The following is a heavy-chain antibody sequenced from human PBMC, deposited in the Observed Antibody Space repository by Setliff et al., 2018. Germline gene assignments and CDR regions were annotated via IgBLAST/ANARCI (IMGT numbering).Heavy chain of an antibody. D-gene: IGHD3-3*01. CDR1: GGTFSSYA. CDR3: AGEFYSFWSGYTDRQYYFYGMDV. V-gene: IGHV1-69*13. J-gene: IGHJ6*02. Sequence: SVKVSCKASGGTFSSYAISWVRQAPGQGFEWMGGVIPVFGTADYAQKFQGRVTITADESTTTFYMEVSSLRSGDTAVYYCAGEFYSFWSGYTDRQYYFYGMDVWGQGTTVTVSS. CDR2: VIPVFGTA.